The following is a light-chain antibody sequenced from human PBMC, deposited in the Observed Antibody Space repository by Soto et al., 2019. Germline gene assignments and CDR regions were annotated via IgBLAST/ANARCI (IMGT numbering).Light chain of an antibody. V-gene: IGLV2-14*01. Sequence: QSVLTQPASVSGSPGQSITISGTGTSSDVGGYNYVSWYQQHPGKAPKLLIYEVSHRPSGVSNRFSGSKSGNTASLTISGLQAEDEADYYCTSYTSSDTLLYVFGTGTKVTVL. J-gene: IGLJ1*01. CDR2: EVS. CDR1: SSDVGGYNY. CDR3: TSYTSSDTLLYV.